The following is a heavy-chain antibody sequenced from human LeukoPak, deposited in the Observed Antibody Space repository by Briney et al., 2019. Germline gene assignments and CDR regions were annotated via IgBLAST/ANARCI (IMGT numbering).Heavy chain of an antibody. Sequence: GGSLRLSCAASGFTFSSYSMNWVRQAPGKGLVWVSRINSDGSSTSYADSVKGRFTISRDNAKNTLYLQMNSLRAEDTAVYYCARGKVVVVPAASDNWFDPWGQGTLVTVSS. J-gene: IGHJ5*02. CDR3: ARGKVVVVPAASDNWFDP. CDR2: INSDGSST. V-gene: IGHV3-74*01. CDR1: GFTFSSYS. D-gene: IGHD2-2*01.